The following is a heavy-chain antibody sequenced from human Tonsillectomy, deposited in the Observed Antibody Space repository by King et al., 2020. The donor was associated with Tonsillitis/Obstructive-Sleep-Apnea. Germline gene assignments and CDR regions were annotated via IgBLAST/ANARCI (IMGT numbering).Heavy chain of an antibody. J-gene: IGHJ2*01. Sequence: VQLVESGGGVVQPGRSLRLSCAASGFTFSNYGMHWVRQAPGKGLEWVAIIWYDGSNKYYADSVKGRFTISRDNSKNTLYLQMNSLRAEDTAVYYCAKDERSYYWYFDLWGRGTLVTVSS. CDR1: GFTFSNYG. V-gene: IGHV3-33*06. CDR3: AKDERSYYWYFDL. CDR2: IWYDGSNK. D-gene: IGHD3-10*01.